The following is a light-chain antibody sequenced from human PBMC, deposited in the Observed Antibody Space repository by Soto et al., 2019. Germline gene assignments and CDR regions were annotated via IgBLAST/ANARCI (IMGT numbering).Light chain of an antibody. J-gene: IGLJ2*01. V-gene: IGLV4-69*01. CDR2: LNSDGSH. CDR1: SGHSSYA. CDR3: QTWGAGTVV. Sequence: QLVLTQSPSASASLGASVKLTCTLSSGHSSYAIAWHQQQPEKGPRYLMKLNSDGSHSKGDGIPDRFSGSSSGAERYLTISSLQYEDEADYDCQTWGAGTVVFGGGTKVTVL.